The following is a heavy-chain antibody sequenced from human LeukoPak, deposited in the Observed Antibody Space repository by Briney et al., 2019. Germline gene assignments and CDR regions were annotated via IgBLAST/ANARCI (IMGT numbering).Heavy chain of an antibody. D-gene: IGHD2-2*01. CDR1: GFTFSSYG. CDR2: IRYDGSNK. J-gene: IGHJ4*02. Sequence: PGGSLRLSCAASGFTFSSYGMHWVRQAPGKGLEWVAFIRYDGSNKYYADSVKGRFTISRDNSKNTLYLQMNSLRAEDTAVYYCAKDIVVELAPLGLDYWGQGTLVTVSS. CDR3: AKDIVVELAPLGLDY. V-gene: IGHV3-30*02.